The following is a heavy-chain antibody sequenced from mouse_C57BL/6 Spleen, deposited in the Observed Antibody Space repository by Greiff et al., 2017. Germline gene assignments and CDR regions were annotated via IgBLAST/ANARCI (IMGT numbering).Heavy chain of an antibody. CDR1: GFSFNTYA. Sequence: EVKLMESGGGLVQPKGSLKLSCAASGFSFNTYAMNWVRQAPGKGLEWVARIRSKSNNYATYYADSVKDRFTISRDDSESMLYLQMNNLKTEDTAMYYCVRRPRGLWYFDVWGTGTTVTVSS. D-gene: IGHD3-3*01. J-gene: IGHJ1*03. CDR2: IRSKSNNYAT. CDR3: VRRPRGLWYFDV. V-gene: IGHV10-1*01.